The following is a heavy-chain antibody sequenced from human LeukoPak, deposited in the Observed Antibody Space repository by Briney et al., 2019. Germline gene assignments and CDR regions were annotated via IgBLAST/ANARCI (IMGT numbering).Heavy chain of an antibody. Sequence: GGSLRLSCAASGFSFSRYWMTWVRQAPGKGLEWVANIKQDGSETYYVDAVEGRLTISRDNAKNALYLQMNSLRVDDTAVYFCARGRYSGYMYYFDYRGQGTLGTVSS. CDR3: ARGRYSGYMYYFDY. CDR1: GFSFSRYW. V-gene: IGHV3-7*01. D-gene: IGHD5-12*01. J-gene: IGHJ4*02. CDR2: IKQDGSET.